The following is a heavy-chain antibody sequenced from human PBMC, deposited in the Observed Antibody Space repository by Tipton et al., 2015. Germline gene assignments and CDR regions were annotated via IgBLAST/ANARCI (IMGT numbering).Heavy chain of an antibody. Sequence: QLVQSGAEVKKPGSSVKVSCKASGGTFSSYAISWVRQAPGQGLEWMGWISAYNGNTNYAQKLQGRVTMTTDTSTSTAYMELRSLRSDDTAVYYCARDSEQQLVLESNWFDPWGQGTLVTVSS. J-gene: IGHJ5*02. CDR3: ARDSEQQLVLESNWFDP. CDR1: GGTFSSYA. CDR2: ISAYNGNT. V-gene: IGHV1-18*01. D-gene: IGHD6-13*01.